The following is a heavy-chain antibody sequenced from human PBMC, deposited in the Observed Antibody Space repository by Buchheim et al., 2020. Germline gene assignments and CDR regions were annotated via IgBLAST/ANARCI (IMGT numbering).Heavy chain of an antibody. D-gene: IGHD3-22*01. CDR1: GGSISSGDYY. Sequence: QVQLQESGPGLVKPSQTLSLTCTVSGGSISSGDYYWSWIRQPPGKGLEWIGYIYYSGSTYYNPSLKCRVTISVTTSKKQFPLKLSSVTAADTAVYYCASSPWGITMIPFTYFDYWGQGTL. CDR2: IYYSGST. V-gene: IGHV4-30-4*01. CDR3: ASSPWGITMIPFTYFDY. J-gene: IGHJ4*02.